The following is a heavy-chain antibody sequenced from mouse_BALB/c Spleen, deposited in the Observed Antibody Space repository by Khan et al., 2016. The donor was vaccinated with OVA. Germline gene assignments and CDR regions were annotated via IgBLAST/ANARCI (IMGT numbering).Heavy chain of an antibody. Sequence: EVQLQESGGGLVKPGGALKLSCAASGFTFSDYYMYWVRQTPEKRLEWVATISDGGSYTYYANSVKGRFNSSRDEVKDILNLQIRSLKSEDTAMYYCASGYYGDPFAYWGQGTLVTVSA. V-gene: IGHV5-4*02. CDR2: ISDGGSYT. D-gene: IGHD2-13*01. CDR3: ASGYYGDPFAY. J-gene: IGHJ3*01. CDR1: GFTFSDYY.